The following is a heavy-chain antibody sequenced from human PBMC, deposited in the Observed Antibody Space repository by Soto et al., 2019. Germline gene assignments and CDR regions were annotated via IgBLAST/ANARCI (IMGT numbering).Heavy chain of an antibody. V-gene: IGHV4-31*03. D-gene: IGHD3-10*01. Sequence: PSETLSLTCTVSGASINSGGYYWNWVRLLPGRGLEWIGYIYFTGNTYYNPSLESRVTISLDTPQNQFSLELNSVSAADTAVYYRVSGEVWGVILAYWGQGALVTVSS. J-gene: IGHJ4*02. CDR2: IYFTGNT. CDR1: GASINSGGYY. CDR3: VSGEVWGVILAY.